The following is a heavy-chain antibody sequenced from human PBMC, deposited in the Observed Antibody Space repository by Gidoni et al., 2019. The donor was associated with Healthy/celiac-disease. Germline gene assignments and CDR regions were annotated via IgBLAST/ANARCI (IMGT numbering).Heavy chain of an antibody. CDR1: GFTFSSYG. V-gene: IGHV3-33*01. CDR3: ARGTLINSSSWTRGEDPIDY. Sequence: QVQLVESGGGVVQPGRSLRLSCAASGFTFSSYGMHWVRQAPGKGLEWVAVIWYDGSNKYYADSVKGRFTISRDNSKNTLYLQMNSLRAEDTAVYYCARGTLINSSSWTRGEDPIDYWGQGTLVTVSS. CDR2: IWYDGSNK. J-gene: IGHJ4*02. D-gene: IGHD6-13*01.